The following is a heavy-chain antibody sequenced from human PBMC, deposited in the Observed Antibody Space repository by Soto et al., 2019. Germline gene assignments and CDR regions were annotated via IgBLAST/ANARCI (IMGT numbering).Heavy chain of an antibody. V-gene: IGHV1-3*04. D-gene: IGHD7-27*01. CDR1: GYTFTNYG. CDR2: INTGHGNI. Sequence: GASVKVSCKASGYTFTNYGISWVRQAPGQRLEWMGWINTGHGNIKYAQKFQGRVTITRDTSTNTAYLEVSSLRSEDTAVYYCARDWGNYYYGMDVWGQGTTVTVSS. CDR3: ARDWGNYYYGMDV. J-gene: IGHJ6*02.